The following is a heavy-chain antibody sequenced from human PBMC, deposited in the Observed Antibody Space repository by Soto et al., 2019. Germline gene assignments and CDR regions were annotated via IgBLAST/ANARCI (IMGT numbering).Heavy chain of an antibody. CDR2: INHSGST. CDR1: GGSFSGYY. Sequence: KPSETLSLTCAVYGGSFSGYYWSWIRQPPGKGLEWIGEINHSGSTNYNPSLKSRVTTSVDTSKNQFSLKLSSVTAADTAVYYCASRRGLCSSTSCYRYYYGMDVWGQGTTVTVSS. V-gene: IGHV4-34*01. D-gene: IGHD2-2*02. J-gene: IGHJ6*02. CDR3: ASRRGLCSSTSCYRYYYGMDV.